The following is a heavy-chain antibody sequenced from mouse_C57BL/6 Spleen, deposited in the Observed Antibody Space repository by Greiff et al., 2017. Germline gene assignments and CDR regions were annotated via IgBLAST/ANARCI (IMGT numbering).Heavy chain of an antibody. Sequence: VQLQQSGPELVKPGASVKMSCKASGYTFTDYNMHWVKQSHGKSLEWIGYINPNNGGTSYNQKFKGKATLTVNKSSSTAYMELRSLTSEDSAVYYYARDYYGNYYFDYWGQGTTLTVSS. CDR2: INPNNGGT. CDR3: ARDYYGNYYFDY. D-gene: IGHD2-1*01. CDR1: GYTFTDYN. V-gene: IGHV1-22*01. J-gene: IGHJ2*01.